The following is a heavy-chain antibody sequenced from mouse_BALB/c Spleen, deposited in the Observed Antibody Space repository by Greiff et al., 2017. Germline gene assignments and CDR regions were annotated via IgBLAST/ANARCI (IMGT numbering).Heavy chain of an antibody. CDR1: GFAFSSYD. V-gene: IGHV5-12-1*01. CDR2: ISSGGGST. D-gene: IGHD1-1*01. CDR3: ARRFYGSSSVYFDY. J-gene: IGHJ2*01. Sequence: EVHLVESGGGLVKPGGSLKLSCAASGFAFSSYDMSWVRQTPEKRLEWVAYISSGGGSTYYPDTVKGRFTISRDNAKNTLYLQMSSLKSEDTAMYYCARRFYGSSSVYFDYWGQGTTLTVSS.